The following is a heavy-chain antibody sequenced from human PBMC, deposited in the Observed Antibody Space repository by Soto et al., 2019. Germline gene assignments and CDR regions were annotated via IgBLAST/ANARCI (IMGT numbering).Heavy chain of an antibody. CDR3: ARDPGYDSSGYYPLGFDY. D-gene: IGHD3-22*01. J-gene: IGHJ4*02. CDR1: GYTFTSYG. V-gene: IGHV1-18*01. Sequence: QVQLVQSGAEVKKPGASVKVSCKASGYTFTSYGISWVRQAPGQGLEWMGWVSAYNGNTNYAQKLQGRVTMTTDTSTSTAYMELRSLRSDDTAVYYCARDPGYDSSGYYPLGFDYGGQGTLVTVSS. CDR2: VSAYNGNT.